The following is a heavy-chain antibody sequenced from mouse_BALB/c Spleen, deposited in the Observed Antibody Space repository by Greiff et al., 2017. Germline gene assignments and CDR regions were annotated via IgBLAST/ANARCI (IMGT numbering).Heavy chain of an antibody. V-gene: IGHV3-2*02. Sequence: ESGPGLVKPSQSLSLTCTVTGYSITSDYAWNWIRQFPGNKLEWMGYISYSGSTSYNPSLKSRISITRDTSKNQFFLQLNSVTTEDTATYYCARWGIYYGNSYAMDYWGQGTSVTVSS. D-gene: IGHD2-1*01. J-gene: IGHJ4*01. CDR2: ISYSGST. CDR3: ARWGIYYGNSYAMDY. CDR1: GYSITSDYA.